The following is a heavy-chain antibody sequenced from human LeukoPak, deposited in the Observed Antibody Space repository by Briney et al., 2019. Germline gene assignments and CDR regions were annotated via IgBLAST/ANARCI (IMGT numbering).Heavy chain of an antibody. Sequence: GGSLRLSCAASGFTFSSYAMSWVRQAPGKGLEWVSYISYSSSTISYADSVKGRFTISRENAKNSMYLQMNSLRAGDTAVYYCVRLSPYDSSGYYYDYWGQGTLVTVSS. CDR3: VRLSPYDSSGYYYDY. D-gene: IGHD3-22*01. J-gene: IGHJ4*02. CDR1: GFTFSSYA. CDR2: ISYSSSTI. V-gene: IGHV3-48*01.